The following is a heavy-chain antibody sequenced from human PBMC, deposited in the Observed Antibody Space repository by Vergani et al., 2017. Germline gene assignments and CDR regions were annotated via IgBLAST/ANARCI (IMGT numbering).Heavy chain of an antibody. CDR3: ARPAFPPTYYYDSSGYFYFDY. V-gene: IGHV3-23*01. CDR1: GFTFSSYA. J-gene: IGHJ4*02. Sequence: EVQLLESGGGLVQPGGSLRLSCAASGFTFSSYAMSWVRQAPGKGLEWVSAISGSGGSTYYADSVKGRFTISRDNSKNTLYLQMHSLRAEDTAVYYCARPAFPPTYYYDSSGYFYFDYWGQGTLVTVSS. D-gene: IGHD3-22*01. CDR2: ISGSGGST.